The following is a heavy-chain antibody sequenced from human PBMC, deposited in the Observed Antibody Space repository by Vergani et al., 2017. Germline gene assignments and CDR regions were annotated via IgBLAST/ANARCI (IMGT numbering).Heavy chain of an antibody. CDR3: AKDPSYDFWSGYYSYAYYYGMDV. J-gene: IGHJ6*02. D-gene: IGHD3-3*01. CDR1: GFTFSSYG. Sequence: QVQLVESGGGVVQPGRSLRLSCAASGFTFSSYGMHWVRQAPGKGLEWVAVIWYDGSNKYYADSVKGRFTISRDNSKNTLYLQMNSLRAEDTAVYYCAKDPSYDFWSGYYSYAYYYGMDVWGQGTTVTVSS. V-gene: IGHV3-33*06. CDR2: IWYDGSNK.